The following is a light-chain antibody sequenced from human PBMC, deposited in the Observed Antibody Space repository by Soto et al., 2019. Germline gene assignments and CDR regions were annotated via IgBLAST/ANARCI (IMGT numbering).Light chain of an antibody. CDR2: DVS. V-gene: IGLV2-14*01. Sequence: QSALTQPASVSGSPGQSITISCTGTSSDVGGYDYVSWYQRHPGKAPKLMIYDVSNRSSGVSNRFSGSKSGNTASLTISGLQAEDEADYYCSSYTSSSTYVFGTGTKVTVL. CDR1: SSDVGGYDY. CDR3: SSYTSSSTYV. J-gene: IGLJ1*01.